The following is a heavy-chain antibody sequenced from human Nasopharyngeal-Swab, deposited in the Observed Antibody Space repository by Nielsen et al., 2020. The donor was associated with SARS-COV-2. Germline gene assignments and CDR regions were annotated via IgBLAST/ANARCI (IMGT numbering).Heavy chain of an antibody. CDR2: IKQDGSEK. CDR3: ARAGASSSGRYYMDV. Sequence: GESLKISCAASGFTFSSYWMSWVRQAPGKGLEWVANIKQDGSEKYYVDSVKGRFTISRDNAKNSLSLQMNSLRAEDTAVYFCARAGASSSGRYYMDVWGKGTSVTVSS. J-gene: IGHJ6*03. CDR1: GFTFSSYW. D-gene: IGHD3-10*01. V-gene: IGHV3-7*01.